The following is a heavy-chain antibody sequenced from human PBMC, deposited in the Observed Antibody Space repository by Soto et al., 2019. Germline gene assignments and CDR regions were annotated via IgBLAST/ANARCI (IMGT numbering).Heavy chain of an antibody. CDR2: ISAYNGNT. J-gene: IGHJ4*02. Sequence: ASVKVSCKASGYTFTSYGISWVRQAPGQGLEWMGWISAYNGNTNYAQKLQGRVTMTTDTSTSTAYMELRSLRSDDTAVYYCAQSDIYDILTGYYHWGQGTLVTVSS. D-gene: IGHD3-9*01. V-gene: IGHV1-18*01. CDR1: GYTFTSYG. CDR3: AQSDIYDILTGYYH.